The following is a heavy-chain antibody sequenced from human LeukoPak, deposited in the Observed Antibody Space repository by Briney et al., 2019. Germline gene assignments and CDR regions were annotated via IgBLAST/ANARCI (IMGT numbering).Heavy chain of an antibody. CDR3: AGEGDSWHRFDF. CDR1: GASISRYY. V-gene: IGHV4-59*13. D-gene: IGHD2-21*02. Sequence: SETLSLTCIGSGASISRYYWTWIGQPPGRGLAWIGNICHSGSTNFTPSLQSRVTMSVAASKKQSSMRLTSVTTDDTAVYYCAGEGDSWHRFDFWGRGLLVTVSS. CDR2: ICHSGST. J-gene: IGHJ4*02.